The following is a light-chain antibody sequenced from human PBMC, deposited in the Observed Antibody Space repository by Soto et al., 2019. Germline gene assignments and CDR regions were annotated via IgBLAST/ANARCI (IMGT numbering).Light chain of an antibody. Sequence: QAVLTQPASASGAPGQRVTISCTGSGSNIGAGYDVHWYQQLPGTAPKLLIFANINRPSGVPDRFSGSKSGTSACLAITGLRAEDEADYYCQSYDSSPSGYVFGTGTKVTVL. CDR1: GSNIGAGYD. CDR2: ANI. J-gene: IGLJ1*01. CDR3: QSYDSSPSGYV. V-gene: IGLV1-40*01.